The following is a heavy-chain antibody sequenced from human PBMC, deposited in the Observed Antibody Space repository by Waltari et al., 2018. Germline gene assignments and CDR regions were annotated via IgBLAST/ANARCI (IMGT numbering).Heavy chain of an antibody. J-gene: IGHJ6*02. CDR2: ITWDGSNA. Sequence: EVQLVESGGVVVQPGGSLRLSCAASGLSFDDYTMHWVRQAPGKGLEWVSLITWDGSNAYYSDSVKGRFTISRDNSKNSLDLQMNSLKTEDTAVYYCTGTAWLIAGLDVWGQGTTVTVSS. CDR3: TGTAWLIAGLDV. CDR1: GLSFDDYT. V-gene: IGHV3-43*01. D-gene: IGHD6-19*01.